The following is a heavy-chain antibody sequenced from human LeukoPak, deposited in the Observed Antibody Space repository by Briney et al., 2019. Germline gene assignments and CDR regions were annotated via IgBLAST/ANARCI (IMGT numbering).Heavy chain of an antibody. CDR1: GFTFSSYS. CDR3: ARARFLEWFDP. Sequence: GGSLRLSCTASGFTFSSYSMNWVRQAPGKGLEWVSSISTSSSYIYYADSVKGRFTISRDNARNSLYLQMNTLRAEDTAVYYCARARFLEWFDPWGQGTLVTVSS. V-gene: IGHV3-21*01. CDR2: ISTSSSYI. D-gene: IGHD3-3*01. J-gene: IGHJ5*02.